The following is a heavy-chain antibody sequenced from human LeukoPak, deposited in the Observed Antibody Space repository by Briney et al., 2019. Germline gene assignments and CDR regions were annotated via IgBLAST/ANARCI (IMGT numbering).Heavy chain of an antibody. J-gene: IGHJ6*03. CDR3: ASTRYCSSTSCPYYYYYYMDV. CDR2: IIPIFGTA. D-gene: IGHD2-2*01. CDR1: GGTFSSYA. Sequence: GAPVTVSCKASGGTFSSYAISWVRQAPGQGLEWMGGIIPIFGTANYAQKFQGRVTITADESTSTAYMELSSLRSEDTAVYYCASTRYCSSTSCPYYYYYYMDVWGKGTTVTVSS. V-gene: IGHV1-69*13.